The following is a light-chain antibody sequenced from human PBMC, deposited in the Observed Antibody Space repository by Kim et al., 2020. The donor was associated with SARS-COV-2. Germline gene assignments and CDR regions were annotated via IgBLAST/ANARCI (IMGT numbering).Light chain of an antibody. Sequence: GQSVTISCSGTSSDISSYKRVSWYQQPPGTAPKLIIYEVSHRPSGVPDRFSGSKSGSAASLTISGLQAEDEGDYYCCSYTTSSTYVFGSGTKVTVL. J-gene: IGLJ1*01. CDR1: SSDISSYKR. CDR3: CSYTTSSTYV. CDR2: EVS. V-gene: IGLV2-18*02.